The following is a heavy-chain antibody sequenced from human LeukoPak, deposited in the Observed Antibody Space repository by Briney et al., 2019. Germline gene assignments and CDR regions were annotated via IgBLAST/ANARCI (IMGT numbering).Heavy chain of an antibody. J-gene: IGHJ4*02. D-gene: IGHD3-22*01. CDR1: GGSMRSHY. Sequence: SETLSLTCTVSGGSMRSHYLSWIRQPPGKGLEWIGYFYYNGNTNYNPSLKSRVTISVDTSKNQFSLNLSSVTAADTAVYYCARDGRYYTDSSGYYMWPEGFDYWGQGTLVTVSS. V-gene: IGHV4-59*11. CDR2: FYYNGNT. CDR3: ARDGRYYTDSSGYYMWPEGFDY.